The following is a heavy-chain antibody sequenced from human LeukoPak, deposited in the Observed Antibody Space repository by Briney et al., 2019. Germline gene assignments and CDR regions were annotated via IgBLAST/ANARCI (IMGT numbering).Heavy chain of an antibody. CDR2: ISGSGDYT. V-gene: IGHV3-23*01. J-gene: IGHJ4*02. Sequence: GGSLRLSCAASGFTFSSFGMSWVRQAPGKGLEWVSTISGSGDYTYYADSVKGRFTISRDNSKNTLYLQMNSLRAEDTAVYYCAKVTYGSGTYGAFDSWGQGTLVTVSS. D-gene: IGHD3-10*01. CDR3: AKVTYGSGTYGAFDS. CDR1: GFTFSSFG.